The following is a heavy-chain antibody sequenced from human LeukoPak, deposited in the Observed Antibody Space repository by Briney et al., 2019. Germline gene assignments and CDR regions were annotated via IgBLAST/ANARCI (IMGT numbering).Heavy chain of an antibody. D-gene: IGHD6-13*01. V-gene: IGHV4-59*01. Sequence: SETLSLTCIVSGGSINSYFWTWIRQPPGKGLQWIGYIYYTGSTNYNPSLKSRVTISLDTSKNQFSLNLRSMTAADTAVYYCARGGSSSSVWFDPWGPGTLVSASS. CDR3: ARGGSSSSVWFDP. J-gene: IGHJ5*02. CDR1: GGSINSYF. CDR2: IYYTGST.